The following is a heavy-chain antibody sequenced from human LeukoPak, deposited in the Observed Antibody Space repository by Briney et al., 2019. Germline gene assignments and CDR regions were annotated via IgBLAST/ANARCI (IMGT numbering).Heavy chain of an antibody. Sequence: AASVKVSCKASGYTFTSYYMHWVRQAPGQGLEWMGIINPSGGSTSYAQKFQGRVTMTRDTSTSTVYMELSSLRSEDTAVYYCAREERDCSSTSCYRSFDYWGQGTLVTVSS. CDR1: GYTFTSYY. CDR2: INPSGGST. J-gene: IGHJ4*02. CDR3: AREERDCSSTSCYRSFDY. V-gene: IGHV1-46*01. D-gene: IGHD2-2*01.